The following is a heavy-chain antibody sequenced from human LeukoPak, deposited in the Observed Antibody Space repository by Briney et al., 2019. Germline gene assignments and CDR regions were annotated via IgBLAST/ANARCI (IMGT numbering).Heavy chain of an antibody. CDR2: IYYSGST. Sequence: PSETLSLTCTVSGGSISSSSSYWGWIRQPPGKGLKWIGSIYYSGSTYYNPSLKSRVTISVDTSKNQFSLKLSPVTAAATALYYCARHRLTAPIRALDYWGQGTLVTVSS. J-gene: IGHJ4*02. V-gene: IGHV4-39*01. CDR3: ARHRLTAPIRALDY. CDR1: GGSISSSSSY. D-gene: IGHD2-21*02.